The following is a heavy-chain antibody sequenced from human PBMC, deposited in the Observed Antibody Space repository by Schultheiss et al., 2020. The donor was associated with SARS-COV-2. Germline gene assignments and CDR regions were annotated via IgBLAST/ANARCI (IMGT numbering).Heavy chain of an antibody. CDR3: ARESSGYYIDY. CDR1: GGSISSYY. Sequence: SQTLSLTCTVSGGSISSYYWSWIRQPPGKGLEWIGYIYYSGSTNYNPSLKSRVTISVDTSKNQFSLKLSSVTAADTAVYYCARESSGYYIDYWGQGTLVTVSS. V-gene: IGHV4-59*01. J-gene: IGHJ4*02. D-gene: IGHD3-22*01. CDR2: IYYSGST.